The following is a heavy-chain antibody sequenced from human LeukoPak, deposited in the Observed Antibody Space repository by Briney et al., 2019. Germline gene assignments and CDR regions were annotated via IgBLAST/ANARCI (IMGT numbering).Heavy chain of an antibody. CDR1: GDSINSSPYY. D-gene: IGHD3-22*01. J-gene: IGHJ4*02. Sequence: SETLSLTCTVSGDSINSSPYYWGWIRQPPGKGLEWLGRFHPSGHTYDNASLNGRLTISVATSKNHLSLNLNSVTATDTAVYYCARLGFTMILGATKWGQGTLVTVSS. V-gene: IGHV4-39*01. CDR3: ARLGFTMILGATK. CDR2: FHPSGHT.